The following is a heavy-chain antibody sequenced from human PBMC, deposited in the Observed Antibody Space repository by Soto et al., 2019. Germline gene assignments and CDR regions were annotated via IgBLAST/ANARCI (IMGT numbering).Heavy chain of an antibody. CDR2: ISGSGGST. CDR1: GFTFSSYA. J-gene: IGHJ6*02. CDR3: AKDGVVRGVPHYYYYGMDV. V-gene: IGHV3-23*01. Sequence: GGSLRLSCAASGFTFSSYAMSWVRRAPGKGLEWVSAISGSGGSTYYADSVKGRFTISRDNSKNTLYLQMNSLRAEDTAVYYCAKDGVVRGVPHYYYYGMDVWGQGTTVTVSS. D-gene: IGHD3-10*01.